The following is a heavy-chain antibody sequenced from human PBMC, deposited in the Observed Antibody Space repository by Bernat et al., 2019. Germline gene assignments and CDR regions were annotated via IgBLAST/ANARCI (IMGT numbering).Heavy chain of an antibody. CDR3: VREWGSFYGSGTYSYYFDY. CDR1: GFTFSNYW. Sequence: EVQVVESGGGLVQPGGPLRLSCAASGFTFSNYWMHWVRQAPGKGLVWVSRIDTDGSRTNYADSVKGRFTISRDNSKNTLYLQMNSLSAEDTAVYYCVREWGSFYGSGTYSYYFDYWGQGTLVTVSS. V-gene: IGHV3-74*01. D-gene: IGHD3-10*01. CDR2: IDTDGSRT. J-gene: IGHJ4*02.